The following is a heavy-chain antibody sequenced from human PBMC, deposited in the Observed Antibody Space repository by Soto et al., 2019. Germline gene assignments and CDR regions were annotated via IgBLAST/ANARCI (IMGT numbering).Heavy chain of an antibody. D-gene: IGHD3-16*01. Sequence: QVQLRESGPGLVMPSQTLSLTCTVSGDSISSGNKYWSWIRQPPGKGLEWIGYIFSSGTTYYNPCLKSRLTMSLDTSENQFSLKLNSFTDADTAVYYCARVPSPFDYYYAMDVWGQGTTVTVSS. CDR1: GDSISSGNKY. V-gene: IGHV4-30-4*01. J-gene: IGHJ6*02. CDR2: IFSSGTT. CDR3: ARVPSPFDYYYAMDV.